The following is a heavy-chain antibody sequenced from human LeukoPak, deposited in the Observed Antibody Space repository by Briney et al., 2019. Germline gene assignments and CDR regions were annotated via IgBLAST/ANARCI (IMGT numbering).Heavy chain of an antibody. V-gene: IGHV2-5*01. J-gene: IGHJ4*02. D-gene: IGHD6-13*01. CDR2: IYWNDDK. CDR3: AHRLGRQQLAPFDY. CDR1: GFSLSTSGVG. Sequence: SGPTLVNPTQPLTLTCTFSGFSLSTSGVGVGWIRQPPVKALEWLALIYWNDDKRYSPSLKSRLTITKDTSKNQVVLTMTNMDPVDTATYYCAHRLGRQQLAPFDYWGQGTLVTVSS.